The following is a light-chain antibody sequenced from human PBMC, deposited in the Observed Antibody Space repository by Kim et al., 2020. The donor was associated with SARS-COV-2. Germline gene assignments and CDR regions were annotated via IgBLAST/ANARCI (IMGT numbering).Light chain of an antibody. V-gene: IGLV3-19*01. J-gene: IGLJ2*01. Sequence: SSELTQDPAVSVALGQTVRITCQGDSLRSYYASWYQQKPGQAPVLVIYGKNNRPSGIPDRFSVSSSGNTASLTITGAQAEDEADYYCYSRDSSGNQVVFGGGTKLTVL. CDR2: GKN. CDR1: SLRSYY. CDR3: YSRDSSGNQVV.